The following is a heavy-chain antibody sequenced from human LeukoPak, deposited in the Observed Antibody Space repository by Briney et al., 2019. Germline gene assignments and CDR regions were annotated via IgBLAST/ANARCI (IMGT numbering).Heavy chain of an antibody. CDR1: GFTFSSYG. J-gene: IGHJ4*02. CDR2: IRYDGSNK. V-gene: IGHV3-30*02. CDR3: AKRGAWYYDSSGDFDY. Sequence: GGSLRLSCAASGFTFSSYGMHWVRQAPGKGLEWVAFIRYDGSNKYYADSVKGRFTISRDNSKNTLYLQMNSLRAEDTAVYYCAKRGAWYYDSSGDFDYWGQGTLVTVSS. D-gene: IGHD3-22*01.